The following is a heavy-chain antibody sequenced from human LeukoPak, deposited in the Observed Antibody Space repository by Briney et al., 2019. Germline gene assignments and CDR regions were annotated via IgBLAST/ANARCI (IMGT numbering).Heavy chain of an antibody. CDR3: ARVLRDGYNFGAFDI. CDR2: IYYSGST. D-gene: IGHD5-24*01. J-gene: IGHJ3*02. Sequence: PSETLSLTCTVSGGSISSYYWSWIRQPPGKGLEWMGYIYYSGSTNYNPSLKSRVTISVDTSKNQFSLKLSSVTAADTAVYYCARVLRDGYNFGAFDIWGQGTMVTVSS. V-gene: IGHV4-59*01. CDR1: GGSISSYY.